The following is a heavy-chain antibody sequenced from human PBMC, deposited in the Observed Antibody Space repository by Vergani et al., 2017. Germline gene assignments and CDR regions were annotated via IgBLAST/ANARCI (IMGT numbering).Heavy chain of an antibody. Sequence: EVELVESGGGLVQPGGSLRLSCAASGFTFNEYWMHWARQVPGKGLVWVSGMNGDGDTISYADSLKGRFTISRDNAKNTLFLQMNSLRAEDTAVYYCARARKFRFVVVWENWFDPWGQGTLVTVSS. J-gene: IGHJ5*02. CDR3: ARARKFRFVVVWENWFDP. CDR2: MNGDGDTI. D-gene: IGHD2-15*01. V-gene: IGHV3-74*01. CDR1: GFTFNEYW.